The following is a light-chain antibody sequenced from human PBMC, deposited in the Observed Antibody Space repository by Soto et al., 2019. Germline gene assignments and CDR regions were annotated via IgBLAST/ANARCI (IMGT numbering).Light chain of an antibody. Sequence: EIVLTQSPGTLSLSPWERATLSCRASQSVSNNYLAWYQQKPGQAPRLLIYGVSTRAAGIPDRFGGSGSGTDFTLTISGLEPEDFAMYYCQSYTQSLWTFGQGTKVDIK. CDR1: QSVSNNY. V-gene: IGKV3-20*01. CDR3: QSYTQSLWT. CDR2: GVS. J-gene: IGKJ1*01.